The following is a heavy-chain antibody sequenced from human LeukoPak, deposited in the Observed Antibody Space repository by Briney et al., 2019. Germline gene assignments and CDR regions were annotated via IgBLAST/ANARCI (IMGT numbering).Heavy chain of an antibody. CDR3: ARGQGDSAMIVAYYFDY. CDR1: GSSISSSSYY. V-gene: IGHV4-39*07. Sequence: PSETLSLTGTVSGSSISSSSYYWGWIRQPPGKGLEWIGEINHSGSTNYNPSLKSRVTISVDTSKNQFSLKLSSVTAADTAVYYCARGQGDSAMIVAYYFDYWGQGTLVTVSS. CDR2: INHSGST. D-gene: IGHD3-22*01. J-gene: IGHJ4*02.